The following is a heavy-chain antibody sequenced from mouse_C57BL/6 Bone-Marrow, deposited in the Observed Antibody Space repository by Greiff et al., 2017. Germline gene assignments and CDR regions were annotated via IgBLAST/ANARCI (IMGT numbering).Heavy chain of an antibody. CDR2: IYPGSGST. CDR3: AELTGTWWYFYV. J-gene: IGHJ1*03. Sequence: QVQLQQSGAELVKPGASVKMSCKASGYTFTSYWITWVKQRPGQGLEWIGDIYPGSGSTNYNEKFKSKATLTVDTSSSTAYMQLSSLTSEDSAVYYWAELTGTWWYFYVWGTGTTVTVSS. D-gene: IGHD4-1*01. CDR1: GYTFTSYW. V-gene: IGHV1-55*01.